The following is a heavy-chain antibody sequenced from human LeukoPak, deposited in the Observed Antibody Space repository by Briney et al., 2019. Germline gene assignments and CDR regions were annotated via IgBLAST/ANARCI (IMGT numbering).Heavy chain of an antibody. CDR2: ISSSSSTI. V-gene: IGHV3-48*02. J-gene: IGHJ4*02. CDR1: GFTFSSYS. Sequence: GGSLRLSCAASGFTFSSYSMNWVRQAPGKGLEWVSYISSSSSTIYYADSVKGRFTISRDNAKNSLHLQMNSLRDEDTAVYYCARGVRYFDPYYFDYWGQGTLVTVSS. CDR3: ARGVRYFDPYYFDY. D-gene: IGHD3-9*01.